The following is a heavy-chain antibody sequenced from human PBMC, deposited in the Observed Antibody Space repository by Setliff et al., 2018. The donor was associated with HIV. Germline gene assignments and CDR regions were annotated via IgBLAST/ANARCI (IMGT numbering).Heavy chain of an antibody. CDR1: GDTFSNYV. CDR2: IVLMSGTA. CDR3: TITQSAWYVLPFDP. V-gene: IGHV1-69*06. D-gene: IGHD3-10*02. Sequence: SVKVSCKASGDTFSNYVLSWVRQAPGQGLEWMGGIVLMSGTADYAQKFHGRVTITADKSTSTAYMELSSLRSEDTASYYCTITQSAWYVLPFDPWGQGTLVTVSS. J-gene: IGHJ5*02.